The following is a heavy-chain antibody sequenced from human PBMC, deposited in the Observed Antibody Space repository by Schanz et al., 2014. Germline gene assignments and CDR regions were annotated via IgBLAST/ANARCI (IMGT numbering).Heavy chain of an antibody. CDR2: ISYDGSNK. Sequence: QVQLVESGGGVVQPGRSLRLSCAASRFTFSSYTMHWVRQAPGKGLEWVALISYDGSNKYYAESVKGRFAISRDNSKDTLYLQMNSLRTEDTAVYYCAGDWASGRYYSDYWGQGTRVTVSS. V-gene: IGHV3-30*09. D-gene: IGHD1-26*01. CDR3: AGDWASGRYYSDY. CDR1: RFTFSSYT. J-gene: IGHJ4*02.